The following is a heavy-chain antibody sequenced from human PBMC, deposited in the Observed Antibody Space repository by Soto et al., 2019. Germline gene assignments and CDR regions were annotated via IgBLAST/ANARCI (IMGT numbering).Heavy chain of an antibody. D-gene: IGHD1-26*01. Sequence: QVQLVQSGAEVKKPGASVKVSCKVSGYTFTSYGISWVRQAPGQGLEWMGWINTYTGNINYAQKLQGRVTMTTDTSTSTAYMELRSLRSDDTALYYCARERGGYKHFDYWGQGTRVTVSS. V-gene: IGHV1-18*01. CDR1: GYTFTSYG. CDR3: ARERGGYKHFDY. J-gene: IGHJ4*02. CDR2: INTYTGNI.